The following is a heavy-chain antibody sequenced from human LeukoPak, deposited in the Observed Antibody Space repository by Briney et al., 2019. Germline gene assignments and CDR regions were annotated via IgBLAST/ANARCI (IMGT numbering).Heavy chain of an antibody. CDR1: GFTFSSYA. V-gene: IGHV3-30-3*01. CDR3: ASIVEVITFFDY. J-gene: IGHJ4*02. Sequence: GGSLRLSCAASGFTFSSYAMHWVRQAPGKGLEWVAVISYDGSNKYYADSVKGRFTISRDNSKNTLYLQMNSLRAEDTAVYYCASIVEVITFFDYWGQGTLVTVSS. CDR2: ISYDGSNK. D-gene: IGHD2-21*01.